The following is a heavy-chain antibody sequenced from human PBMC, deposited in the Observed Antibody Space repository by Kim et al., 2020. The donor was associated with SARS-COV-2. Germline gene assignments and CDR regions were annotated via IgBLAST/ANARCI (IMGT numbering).Heavy chain of an antibody. D-gene: IGHD2-2*02. V-gene: IGHV4-59*13. CDR2: IYYSGST. CDR1: GGSISSYY. Sequence: SETLSLTCTVSGGSISSYYWSWIRQPPGKGLEWIGYIYYSGSTNYNPSLKSRVTISVDTSKNQFSLKLSSVTAADTAVYYCAREVGYCSSTSCYTSRGYYYYGMDVWGQGTTVTVSS. J-gene: IGHJ6*02. CDR3: AREVGYCSSTSCYTSRGYYYYGMDV.